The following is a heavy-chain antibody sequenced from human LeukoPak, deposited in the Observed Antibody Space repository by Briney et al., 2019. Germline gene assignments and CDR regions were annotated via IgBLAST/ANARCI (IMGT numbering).Heavy chain of an antibody. D-gene: IGHD3-10*01. Sequence: PWETLSLTCTVSGGSISSSSYYWGWIRQPPGKGLEWIGSIYYSGSTYYNPSLKSRVTISVDTSKNQFSLKLSSVTAADTAVYYCARRSLTYYYGSGPLDYWGQGTLVTVSS. V-gene: IGHV4-39*01. CDR2: IYYSGST. CDR1: GGSISSSSYY. CDR3: ARRSLTYYYGSGPLDY. J-gene: IGHJ4*02.